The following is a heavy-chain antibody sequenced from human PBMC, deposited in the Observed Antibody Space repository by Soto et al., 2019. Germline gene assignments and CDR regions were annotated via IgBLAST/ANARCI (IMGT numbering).Heavy chain of an antibody. Sequence: ASVKVSCKASGGTFSSYAISWVRQAPGQGLEWMGGIIPIFGTANYAQKFQGRVTITADESTSTAYMELSSLRSEDTAVYYCAVSRSFGELFSYIDFSGQATLVTVSS. CDR3: AVSRSFGELFSYIDF. CDR2: IIPIFGTA. D-gene: IGHD3-10*01. CDR1: GGTFSSYA. J-gene: IGHJ4*02. V-gene: IGHV1-69*13.